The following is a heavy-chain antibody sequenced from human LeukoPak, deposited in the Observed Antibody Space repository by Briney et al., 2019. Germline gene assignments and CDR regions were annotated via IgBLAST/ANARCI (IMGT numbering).Heavy chain of an antibody. Sequence: GGSLRLSCAASGFTFSSYAISWVRQAPGKGLEWVSAISGSGGRKYYADSVKGRFTISRDNSKNTLYLQMNSLRAEDTAVYYCAKDWDPWLGTDYWGQGTLVTVSS. CDR3: AKDWDPWLGTDY. CDR1: GFTFSSYA. V-gene: IGHV3-23*01. J-gene: IGHJ4*02. D-gene: IGHD6-19*01. CDR2: ISGSGGRK.